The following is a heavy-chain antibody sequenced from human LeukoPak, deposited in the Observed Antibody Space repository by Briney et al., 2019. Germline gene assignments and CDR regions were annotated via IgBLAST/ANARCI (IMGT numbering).Heavy chain of an antibody. J-gene: IGHJ6*03. Sequence: GGSLRLSCAASGFTFSSHWMHWVRQAPGRGLVWVSRINNDGSSTSYADSVKGRFTISRDNAKNTLYLQMNSLRADDTAVYYCSREVGYYFYYMDVWGKGTTVTVSS. CDR2: INNDGSST. CDR3: SREVGYYFYYMDV. CDR1: GFTFSSHW. D-gene: IGHD3-10*01. V-gene: IGHV3-74*01.